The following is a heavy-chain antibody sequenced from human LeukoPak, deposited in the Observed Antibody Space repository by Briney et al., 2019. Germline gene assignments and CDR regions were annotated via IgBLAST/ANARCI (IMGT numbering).Heavy chain of an antibody. CDR1: GYTFTSYG. D-gene: IGHD3-10*01. J-gene: IGHJ4*02. CDR2: ISAYNGNT. V-gene: IGHV1-18*01. CDR3: ARDGQQAGVGFFDY. Sequence: ASVKDSCKASGYTFTSYGISWVRQAPGQGLEWMGWISAYNGNTNYAQKLQGRVTITADESTSTAYMELSSLRSEDTAVYYCARDGQQAGVGFFDYWGQGTLVTVSS.